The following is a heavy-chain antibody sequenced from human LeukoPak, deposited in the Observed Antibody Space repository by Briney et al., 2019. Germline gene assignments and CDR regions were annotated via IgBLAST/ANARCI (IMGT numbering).Heavy chain of an antibody. D-gene: IGHD3-10*01. CDR1: GYTFTSYG. Sequence: GASVKVSCKASGYTFTSYGISWVRQAPGQGLEWMGWISAYNGNTNYAQKLQGRVTMTTDTSTSTAYMELRSLRSDDTAVYYCARLAYYGSGSYYNAGRYWFDPWGQGTLVTVSS. CDR2: ISAYNGNT. CDR3: ARLAYYGSGSYYNAGRYWFDP. J-gene: IGHJ5*02. V-gene: IGHV1-18*01.